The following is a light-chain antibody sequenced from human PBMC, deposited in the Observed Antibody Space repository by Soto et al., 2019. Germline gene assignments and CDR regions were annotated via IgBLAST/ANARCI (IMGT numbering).Light chain of an antibody. Sequence: QSALTQPASVSGSPGQSITIPCTGTSSDVGAYNYVSWYQHYPGKAPKLVIYEVSNRPSGVSDRFSASKSGTTASLTISGLQAEDESDYYCSAYTTSTNGVFGGGTKLTVL. CDR3: SAYTTSTNGV. CDR1: SSDVGAYNY. CDR2: EVS. J-gene: IGLJ2*01. V-gene: IGLV2-14*01.